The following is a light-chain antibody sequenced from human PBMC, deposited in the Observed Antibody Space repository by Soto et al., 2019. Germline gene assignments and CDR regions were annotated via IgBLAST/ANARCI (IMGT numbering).Light chain of an antibody. J-gene: IGLJ1*01. CDR3: NSYTGSGIV. V-gene: IGLV2-14*01. Sequence: LTQPASVSGSPGQSITISCTGTSSDVGGYNYVSWYQHHPGKAPKLMIYEVSNRPSGVSYRFSGSKSGNTASLTISGLQAEDEADYYCNSYTGSGIVFGTGTKVTV. CDR1: SSDVGGYNY. CDR2: EVS.